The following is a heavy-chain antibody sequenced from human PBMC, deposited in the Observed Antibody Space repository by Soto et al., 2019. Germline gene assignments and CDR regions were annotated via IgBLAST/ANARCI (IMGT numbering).Heavy chain of an antibody. CDR1: GFTFNNYA. J-gene: IGHJ4*02. V-gene: IGHV3-23*01. CDR3: AKDRLGGNFDY. CDR2: ISGTGGST. Sequence: GGSLRLSCVASGFTFNNYAMNWVRQAPGKGLEWVATISGTGGSTYYADSVKGRFTISRDNSKNTLYLQMNSLRVEDTAVYYCAKDRLGGNFDYWGQGTQVTVSS.